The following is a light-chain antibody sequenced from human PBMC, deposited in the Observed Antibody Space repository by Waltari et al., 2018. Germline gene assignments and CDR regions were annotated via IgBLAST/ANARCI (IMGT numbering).Light chain of an antibody. J-gene: IGLJ3*02. Sequence: QSALTQPASVSGSPGQSITISCTGTSRDVGSYNLVSWYQPHPGKAPKLMIYEGSKRPSGVSNRFSGSKSGNTASLTISGLQAEDEADYYCCSYAGSSTLFGGGTKLTVL. CDR3: CSYAGSSTL. V-gene: IGLV2-23*01. CDR2: EGS. CDR1: SRDVGSYNL.